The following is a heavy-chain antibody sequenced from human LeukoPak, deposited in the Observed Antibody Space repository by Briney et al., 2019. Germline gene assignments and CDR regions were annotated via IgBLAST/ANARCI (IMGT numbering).Heavy chain of an antibody. V-gene: IGHV3-33*01. Sequence: PGGSLRLSCAASGFTFSSYGMHWVRQAPGKGLEWVAVIWYDGSNKYYADSVKGRFTISRDNSKNTLYLQMNSLRAEDTAVYYCARDQGSAEDGEHHYYGMDVWGQGTTVTVSS. CDR1: GFTFSSYG. J-gene: IGHJ6*02. CDR2: IWYDGSNK. D-gene: IGHD3-10*01. CDR3: ARDQGSAEDGEHHYYGMDV.